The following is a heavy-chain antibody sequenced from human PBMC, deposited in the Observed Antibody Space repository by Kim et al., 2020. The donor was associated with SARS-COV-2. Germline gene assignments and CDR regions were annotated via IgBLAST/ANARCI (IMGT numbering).Heavy chain of an antibody. J-gene: IGHJ3*02. Sequence: GESLKISCKGSGYSFTSYWIGWVRQMPGKGLEWMGIIYPGDSDTRYSPSFQGQVIISADKSISTAYLQWSSLKASDTAMYYCARQGSIAATPGAFDIWGQGTMVTVSS. CDR2: IYPGDSDT. CDR3: ARQGSIAATPGAFDI. V-gene: IGHV5-51*01. CDR1: GYSFTSYW. D-gene: IGHD6-13*01.